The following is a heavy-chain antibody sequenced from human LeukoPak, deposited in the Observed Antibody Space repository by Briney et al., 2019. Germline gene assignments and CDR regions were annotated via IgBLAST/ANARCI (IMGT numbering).Heavy chain of an antibody. D-gene: IGHD6-13*01. V-gene: IGHV1-18*01. CDR3: ARDSHIAELAYYFDY. CDR1: GYTFAAYG. J-gene: IGHJ4*02. Sequence: VASVKVSCKASGYTFAAYGISWVRQAPGQGLEWMGWISAYNGNTNYAQNLQGRVAMTTDTSTSTAYMELRSLRSDDTAVYYCARDSHIAELAYYFDYWGQGTLVTVSS. CDR2: ISAYNGNT.